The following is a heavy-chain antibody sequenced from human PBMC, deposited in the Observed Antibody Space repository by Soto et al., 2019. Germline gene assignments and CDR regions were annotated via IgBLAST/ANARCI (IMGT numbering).Heavy chain of an antibody. CDR1: GLSFSDYY. CDR3: ARDIEPPGLFFDY. D-gene: IGHD6-13*01. V-gene: IGHV3-11*01. Sequence: PGGSLRLSSAASGLSFSDYYMSWIRQAPGKGLEWVSYIDFTSNSIYYADSVKGRFTISRDNAKNSLYLQMNSLRAEDTAVYYCARDIEPPGLFFDYWGQGTLVTVSS. J-gene: IGHJ4*02. CDR2: IDFTSNSI.